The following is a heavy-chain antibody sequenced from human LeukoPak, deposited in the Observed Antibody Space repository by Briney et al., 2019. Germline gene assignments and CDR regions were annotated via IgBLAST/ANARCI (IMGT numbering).Heavy chain of an antibody. Sequence: GGSLRLSCAASGFTFDVSGMSWVRQDPGKGLEWVFGINWDSGSTGYADSVNGRFTISRDNAKNSLYLQMNSLRAEDTALYYCARDGENLWFGEGSSKFLDYWGQGTLVTVSS. V-gene: IGHV3-20*04. CDR1: GFTFDVSG. D-gene: IGHD3-10*01. CDR2: INWDSGST. CDR3: ARDGENLWFGEGSSKFLDY. J-gene: IGHJ4*02.